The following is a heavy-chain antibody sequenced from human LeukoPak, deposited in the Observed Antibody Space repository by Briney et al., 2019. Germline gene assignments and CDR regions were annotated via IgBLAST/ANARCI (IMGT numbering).Heavy chain of an antibody. CDR3: AREGVAGTDY. CDR2: IIPILGIA. J-gene: IGHJ4*02. D-gene: IGHD6-19*01. Sequence: SVKVSCKASGGTFSRYAISWGRQAPGQGLEWMGRIIPILGIANYAQKFQGRVTITADKSTSTAYMELSSLRSEDTAVYYCAREGVAGTDYWGQGTLVTVSS. CDR1: GGTFSRYA. V-gene: IGHV1-69*04.